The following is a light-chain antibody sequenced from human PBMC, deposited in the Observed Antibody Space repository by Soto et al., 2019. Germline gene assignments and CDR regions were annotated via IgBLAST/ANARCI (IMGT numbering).Light chain of an antibody. Sequence: EILMTQSPVTLSVSPGERATLSCRASQSVNSNLAWYQQKPGQAPRLLIYGASTRATGIPARFSGSGSGTDFTLTISSLEPEDFAVYYCQQRNSWPPTFTFGQGARLEIK. V-gene: IGKV3-15*01. J-gene: IGKJ5*01. CDR3: QQRNSWPPTFT. CDR1: QSVNSN. CDR2: GAS.